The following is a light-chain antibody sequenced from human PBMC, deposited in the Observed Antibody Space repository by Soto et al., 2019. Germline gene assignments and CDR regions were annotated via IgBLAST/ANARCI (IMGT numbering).Light chain of an antibody. V-gene: IGKV3-15*01. CDR3: QQYNDWPLT. CDR2: GAF. J-gene: IGKJ1*01. CDR1: QSVSSF. Sequence: EIVLTQSPPTLSLSPGEGATLSCRASQSVSSFLAWYQQKPGQAPRLLIYGAFTRATGIPARFSGTGSGTEFTLTISSLQSEDFALYYCQQYNDWPLTFGQGTKV.